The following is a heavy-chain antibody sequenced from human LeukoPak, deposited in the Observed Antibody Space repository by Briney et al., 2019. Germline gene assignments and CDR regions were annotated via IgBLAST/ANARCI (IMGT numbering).Heavy chain of an antibody. Sequence: GASVKVSCKASGYTFTSYGISWVRQAPGQGLEWMGWISAYNGNTNYAQKLQGRVTMTTDTSTSTAYMELRSLRSDDTAVYYCAKGRFGELLPPLDYWGQGTLVTVSS. V-gene: IGHV1-18*01. D-gene: IGHD3-10*01. CDR2: ISAYNGNT. CDR3: AKGRFGELLPPLDY. CDR1: GYTFTSYG. J-gene: IGHJ4*02.